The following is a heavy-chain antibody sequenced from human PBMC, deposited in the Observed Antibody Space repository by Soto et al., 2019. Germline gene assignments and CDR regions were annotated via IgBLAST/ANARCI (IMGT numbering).Heavy chain of an antibody. V-gene: IGHV3-23*01. CDR3: ATVVVPAAIYLLGFDY. CDR1: GFTFSSYA. D-gene: IGHD2-2*01. CDR2: ISGSGGST. J-gene: IGHJ4*02. Sequence: PGGSLRLSCAASGFTFSSYAMSWVRQAPGKGLEWVSAISGSGGSTYYADSVKGRFTISRDNSKNTLYLQMNSLRAEDTAVYYCATVVVPAAIYLLGFDYWGQGTLVTVSS.